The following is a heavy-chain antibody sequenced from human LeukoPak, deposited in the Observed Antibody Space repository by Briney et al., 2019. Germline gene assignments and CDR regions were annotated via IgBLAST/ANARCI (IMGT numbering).Heavy chain of an antibody. CDR2: IYLYGTT. J-gene: IGHJ3*02. CDR3: ARWPHYYGGNSAVGAFDI. Sequence: SETLSLTCSVSIGSISSSKWWSWVRQSPVKGLEWIGEIYLYGTTNYNPSFTSRVTMSVDRSRNQFSLKLTFVTAADTAVYYCARWPHYYGGNSAVGAFDIWGQGTMVTVSS. D-gene: IGHD4-23*01. CDR1: IGSISSSKW. V-gene: IGHV4-4*02.